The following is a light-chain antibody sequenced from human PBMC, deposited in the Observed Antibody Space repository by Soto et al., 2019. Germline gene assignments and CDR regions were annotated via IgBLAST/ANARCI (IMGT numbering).Light chain of an antibody. CDR2: DAY. CDR3: KQRSNRPPT. V-gene: IGKV3-11*01. CDR1: QGVSRK. Sequence: DIVVTQSPATLSVAPGERVTFSCRASQGVSRKLAWYQHKPGQDPRLLIYDAYNRATGIPGRFSGSGSGTDFTLNIRSLEPEDLAVYYCKQRSNRPPTLGKGTRLEIK. J-gene: IGKJ5*01.